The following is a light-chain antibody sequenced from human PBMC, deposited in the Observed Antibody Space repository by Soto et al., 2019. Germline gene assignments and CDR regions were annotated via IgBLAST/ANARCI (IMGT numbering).Light chain of an antibody. V-gene: IGLV2-8*01. CDR1: SSDVGGYNY. CDR2: EVS. CDR3: SSYAGSNNVV. J-gene: IGLJ2*01. Sequence: QSALTQPPSASGSPGQSVTISCTGTSSDVGGYNYVSWYQQHPGQAPKLMIYEVSKRPSGVPDRFSGSKSGSTASLTVSGLQAEDEADYYCSSYAGSNNVVFGGGTKLTVL.